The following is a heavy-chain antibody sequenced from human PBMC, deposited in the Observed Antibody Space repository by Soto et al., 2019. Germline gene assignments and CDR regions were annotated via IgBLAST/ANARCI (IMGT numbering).Heavy chain of an antibody. J-gene: IGHJ3*01. CDR3: ARELGYCSGGSCYMDGAFDF. V-gene: IGHV3-33*01. D-gene: IGHD2-15*01. CDR2: IWYDGSNK. Sequence: GGSLRLSCAAPGFTFSSYGMHWVRQAPGKGLEWVAVIWYDGSNKYYADTVKGRFTISRDNSKNTLYFQMNSLRAEDTAVYYCARELGYCSGGSCYMDGAFDFWGQGTMVTVSS. CDR1: GFTFSSYG.